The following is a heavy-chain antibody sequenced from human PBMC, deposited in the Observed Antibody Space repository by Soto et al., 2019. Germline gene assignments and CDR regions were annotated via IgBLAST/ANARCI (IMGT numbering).Heavy chain of an antibody. V-gene: IGHV1-46*01. D-gene: IGHD3-3*01. Sequence: GPVKVSCKASGYTFTSYYMHWVRQAPGQGLEWMGIINPSGGSTSYAQKFQGRVTMTRDTSTSTVYMALSSLRSEDTAVSYCARELRFLEWPDYYYHGMDVWGQGTTVTVSS. CDR3: ARELRFLEWPDYYYHGMDV. J-gene: IGHJ6*02. CDR2: INPSGGST. CDR1: GYTFTSYY.